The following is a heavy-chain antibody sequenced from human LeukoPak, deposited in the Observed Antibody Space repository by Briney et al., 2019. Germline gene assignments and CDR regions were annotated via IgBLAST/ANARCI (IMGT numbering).Heavy chain of an antibody. Sequence: GGSLRLSCAASGFTFSSYEMNWVRQAPGKGLEWVSYISSSGSTIYYADSVKGRFTISRDNAKNSLYLQMNSLRAEDTAVYYCARDAHDSSGYYYNDAFDIWGQGTMVTVSS. CDR2: ISSSGSTI. CDR1: GFTFSSYE. J-gene: IGHJ3*02. V-gene: IGHV3-48*03. CDR3: ARDAHDSSGYYYNDAFDI. D-gene: IGHD3-22*01.